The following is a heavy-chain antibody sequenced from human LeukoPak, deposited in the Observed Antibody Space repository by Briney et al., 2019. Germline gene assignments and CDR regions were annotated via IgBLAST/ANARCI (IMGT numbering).Heavy chain of an antibody. D-gene: IGHD6-6*01. V-gene: IGHV3-33*01. CDR2: IWYDGSNK. Sequence: GGSLRLSCAASGFTFSSYGMHWVRQAPGKGLEWVAVIWYDGSNKYYADSVKGRFTISRDNSKNTLYLQMNSLRAEDTAVYYCAGAGTPEYSSSSGGFDYWGQGTLVTVSS. J-gene: IGHJ4*02. CDR1: GFTFSSYG. CDR3: AGAGTPEYSSSSGGFDY.